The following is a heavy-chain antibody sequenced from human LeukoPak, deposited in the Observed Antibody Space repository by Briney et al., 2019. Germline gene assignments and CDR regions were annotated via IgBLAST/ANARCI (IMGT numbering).Heavy chain of an antibody. CDR1: GYTFTSYG. CDR2: ISAYNGNT. V-gene: IGHV1-18*01. Sequence: ASVKVSCESSGYTFTSYGISWVRQAPGQGLEWMGWISAYNGNTNYAQNLQGRVTMTTDTSTTTSYMDLRSLRSDDTAVYYCARSLGRTAMVTLDYWGQGTLVTVSS. J-gene: IGHJ4*02. D-gene: IGHD5-18*01. CDR3: ARSLGRTAMVTLDY.